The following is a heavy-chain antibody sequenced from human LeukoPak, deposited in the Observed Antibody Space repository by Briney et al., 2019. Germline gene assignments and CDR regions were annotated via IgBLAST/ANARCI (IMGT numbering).Heavy chain of an antibody. CDR3: ARDPRGIIAAAGMDV. CDR2: ISGSGGST. CDR1: GFSFSSYA. Sequence: PGGSLRLSCAASGFSFSSYAMSWVRQAPGKGLEWVSAISGSGGSTYYADSVKGRFTISRDSSKNTLYLQMNSLRAEDTAVYYCARDPRGIIAAAGMDVWGQGTTVTVSS. J-gene: IGHJ6*02. D-gene: IGHD6-13*01. V-gene: IGHV3-23*01.